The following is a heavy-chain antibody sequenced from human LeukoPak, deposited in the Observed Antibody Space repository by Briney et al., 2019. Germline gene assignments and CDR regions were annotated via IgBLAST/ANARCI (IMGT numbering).Heavy chain of an antibody. CDR1: GYSISSRFY. CDR2: LFYNGNT. D-gene: IGHD3-3*01. Sequence: SETLSLTCSVSGYSISSRFYWGWIRQSPGKGLEWIGTLFYNGNTYYNPSLRSRVAISVDTSENKFSLRLSSVTAADTAVYYCARDRSPLESFHHWGQGTLVTVSS. V-gene: IGHV4-38-2*02. CDR3: ARDRSPLESFHH. J-gene: IGHJ1*01.